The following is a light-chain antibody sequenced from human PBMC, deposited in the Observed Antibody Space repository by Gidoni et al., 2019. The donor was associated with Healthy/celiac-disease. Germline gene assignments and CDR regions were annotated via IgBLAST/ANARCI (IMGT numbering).Light chain of an antibody. Sequence: QSALTPPASVSGSPGQSITISCTGTSSDVGGYNYVSWYQQHPGKAPKLMIYDVSNRPSGGSNRFAGSKSGNTASLTISGLQTEDEADYYCSSYTSSSTDVVFGGGTKLTVL. V-gene: IGLV2-14*01. J-gene: IGLJ2*01. CDR1: SSDVGGYNY. CDR2: DVS. CDR3: SSYTSSSTDVV.